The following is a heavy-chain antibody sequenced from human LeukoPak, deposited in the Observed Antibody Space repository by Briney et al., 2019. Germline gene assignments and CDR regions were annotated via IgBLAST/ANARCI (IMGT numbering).Heavy chain of an antibody. CDR3: AIESSGGDQDY. CDR1: GFTFSNYA. CDR2: VSGGGGGT. J-gene: IGHJ4*02. Sequence: PGGSLRLSCAASGFTFSNYAMNWVRQAPGKGLEWVSTVSGGGGGTYYADSVKGRFTISRDNAKNSLYLQMNSLRAEDTAVYYCAIESSGGDQDYWGQGTLVTVSS. D-gene: IGHD6-19*01. V-gene: IGHV3-23*01.